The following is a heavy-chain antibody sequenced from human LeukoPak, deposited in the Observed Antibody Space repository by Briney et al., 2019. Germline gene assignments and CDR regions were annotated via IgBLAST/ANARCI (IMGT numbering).Heavy chain of an antibody. Sequence: ASVKVSCKASGYTFTSFGISWVRQAPGQGLEWMRWISVYDGNTNYAQNFQGRISMTTDTSTSTAYMELRSLRSDDTAMYYCARVRTWLDPWGQGTLVTVSS. CDR2: ISVYDGNT. V-gene: IGHV1-18*01. J-gene: IGHJ5*02. CDR3: ARVRTWLDP. CDR1: GYTFTSFG.